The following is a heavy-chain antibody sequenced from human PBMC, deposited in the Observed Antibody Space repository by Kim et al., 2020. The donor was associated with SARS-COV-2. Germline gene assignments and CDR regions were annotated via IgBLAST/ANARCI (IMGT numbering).Heavy chain of an antibody. D-gene: IGHD1-7*01. Sequence: GGSLRLSCGASGFTFSSYGMHWVRQAPGKGLEWVAVISYDGSNKYYADSVKGGFTISRDNSKNTLYLQMNSLRAEDTAVYYCAKLVGYITGTTLIPFDYWGQGTLVTVSS. J-gene: IGHJ4*02. CDR3: AKLVGYITGTTLIPFDY. V-gene: IGHV3-30*18. CDR1: GFTFSSYG. CDR2: ISYDGSNK.